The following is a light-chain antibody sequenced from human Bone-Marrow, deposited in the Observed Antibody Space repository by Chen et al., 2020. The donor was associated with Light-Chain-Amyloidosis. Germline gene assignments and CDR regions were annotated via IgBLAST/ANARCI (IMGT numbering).Light chain of an antibody. Sequence: SYELTQPPSLSVSPGQTARITCSGDDLPTKYAYWYQQKPGKAPVLVIHRDTERPSGISERFSGSSSGTTATLTISGVQAEDEADYLCQSADSSGTYEVIFGGGTKLTVL. V-gene: IGLV3-25*03. CDR2: RDT. CDR3: QSADSSGTYEVI. J-gene: IGLJ2*01. CDR1: DLPTKY.